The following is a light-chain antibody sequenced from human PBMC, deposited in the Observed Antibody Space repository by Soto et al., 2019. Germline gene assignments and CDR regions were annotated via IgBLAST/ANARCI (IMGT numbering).Light chain of an antibody. Sequence: QSALTQPAPVSGSPGQSITISCTGTSSDVGSYNLVSWYQQHPGKAPKLMIYEGSKRPSGVSNRFSGSKSGNTASLTISGLQAEDEADYYCCSYAGSSTSLYVFGTGTKLTVL. V-gene: IGLV2-23*01. CDR1: SSDVGSYNL. J-gene: IGLJ1*01. CDR3: CSYAGSSTSLYV. CDR2: EGS.